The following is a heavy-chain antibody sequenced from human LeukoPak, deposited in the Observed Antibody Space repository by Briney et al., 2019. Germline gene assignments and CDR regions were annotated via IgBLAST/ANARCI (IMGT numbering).Heavy chain of an antibody. V-gene: IGHV3-23*01. CDR1: GFTFSSYA. CDR2: VSDSGDNT. J-gene: IGHJ4*02. Sequence: GGSLRLSCAASGFTFSSYAMNWVRQAPGKGLEWVSAVSDSGDNTYYADSVKGRFTISRDNSKNTLYLQMNSLRAEDTAIYYCAKDQHAVGIRLFDYWGQGTLVTVSS. CDR3: AKDQHAVGIRLFDY. D-gene: IGHD1-26*01.